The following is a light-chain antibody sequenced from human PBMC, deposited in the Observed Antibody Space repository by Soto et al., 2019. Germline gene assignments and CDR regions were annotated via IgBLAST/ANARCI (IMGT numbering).Light chain of an antibody. V-gene: IGLV2-18*02. J-gene: IGLJ1*01. Sequence: QSVLTQPPSVSGSPGQSVTISCTGSSSDVGSHNRVSWYQQPPGTAPKLMIYDVSNRPSGVPDRFSGSKSGNTASLTISGLQAEDEADYYCSSYTSSSTYVFGTGTKLTVL. CDR3: SSYTSSSTYV. CDR2: DVS. CDR1: SSDVGSHNR.